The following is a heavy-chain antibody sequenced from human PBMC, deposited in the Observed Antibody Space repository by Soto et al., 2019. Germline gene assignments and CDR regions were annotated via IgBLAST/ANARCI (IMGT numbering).Heavy chain of an antibody. D-gene: IGHD3-10*01. CDR3: AGDVDGSGTQSQH. CDR1: GFTVNSNY. J-gene: IGHJ4*02. V-gene: IGHV3-53*01. CDR2: IYVGRNP. Sequence: EVQLVESGGGLIQPGGSLRLSCAASGFTVNSNYMTWVRQAPGKGLAWVSVIYVGRNPYYADPVKGRFTIFGDTSKNRGHLQMKSLTAAGPAVYYCAGDVDGSGTQSQHWGPGTVETESS.